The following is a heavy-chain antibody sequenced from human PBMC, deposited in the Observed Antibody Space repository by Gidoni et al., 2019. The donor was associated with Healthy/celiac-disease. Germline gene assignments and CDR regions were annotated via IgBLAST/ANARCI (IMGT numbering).Heavy chain of an antibody. CDR2: IKSKTDGGTT. J-gene: IGHJ6*02. CDR3: TTGRDYDYYYYGMDV. D-gene: IGHD4-17*01. V-gene: IGHV3-15*01. CDR1: GSPFSKPW. Sequence: EVQLVESGGGLVKPGGSLRLSCAASGSPFSKPWMGSVRQAPGKGIGWVGRIKSKTDGGTTDYAAPVKGRFTISRDDAKYTLYLQMNSLKPEDTAVYYCTTGRDYDYYYYGMDVWGQGTTVTVSS.